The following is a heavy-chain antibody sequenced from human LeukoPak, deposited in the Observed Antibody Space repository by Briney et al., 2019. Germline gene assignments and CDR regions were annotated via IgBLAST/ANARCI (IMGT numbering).Heavy chain of an antibody. J-gene: IGHJ4*02. D-gene: IGHD3-16*02. Sequence: KPSETLSLTCAVYGGSFSGYYWSWIRQPPGKGLEWIGEINHSGSTNYNPSLKSRVTISVDTSKNQFSLKLSSVTAADTAVYYCARAPLYDYVWGSYRQRPYYFDYWGQGTLVTVSS. V-gene: IGHV4-34*01. CDR3: ARAPLYDYVWGSYRQRPYYFDY. CDR2: INHSGST. CDR1: GGSFSGYY.